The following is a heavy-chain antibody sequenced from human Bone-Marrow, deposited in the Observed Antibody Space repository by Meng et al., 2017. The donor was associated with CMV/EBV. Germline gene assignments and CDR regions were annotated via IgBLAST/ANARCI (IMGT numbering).Heavy chain of an antibody. V-gene: IGHV1-69*05. CDR1: GGTFSSYA. CDR3: ARDDDQLPYQTPDYGMDV. D-gene: IGHD2-2*02. CDR2: IIPIFGTA. Sequence: SVKVSCKASGGTFSSYAISWVRQAPGQGLEWMGGIIPIFGTANYAQKFQGRVTITTDESTSTAYMELSSLRSEDTAVYYCARDDDQLPYQTPDYGMDVWGQGTTVTVSS. J-gene: IGHJ6*02.